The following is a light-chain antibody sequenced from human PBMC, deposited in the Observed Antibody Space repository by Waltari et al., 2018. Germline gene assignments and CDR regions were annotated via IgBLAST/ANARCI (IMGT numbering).Light chain of an antibody. CDR1: QIISTSH. Sequence: EIVFTQSPGTLSLSPGDIASPSCRASQIISTSHLAWYQQKPGQAPRLLIYDASRRATGIPDRFSGSGSGTDFTLTISRLEPEDFAVYYCQKYGSTPRPFGGGTKVEIK. V-gene: IGKV3-20*01. CDR3: QKYGSTPRP. CDR2: DAS. J-gene: IGKJ4*01.